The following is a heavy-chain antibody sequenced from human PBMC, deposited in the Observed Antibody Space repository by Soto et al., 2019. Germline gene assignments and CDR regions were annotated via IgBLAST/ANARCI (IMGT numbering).Heavy chain of an antibody. Sequence: LRLSCAASGFTFSNYAMSWVRQAPGKGLEWVSSITGSGDYTYYADSVKGRFTISRDNSKNTLYLEMNSLRPEDTAMYYCAKTSGVIVVVTSFDHWGQGTLVTVSS. J-gene: IGHJ4*02. CDR3: AKTSGVIVVVTSFDH. D-gene: IGHD3-22*01. CDR1: GFTFSNYA. CDR2: ITGSGDYT. V-gene: IGHV3-23*01.